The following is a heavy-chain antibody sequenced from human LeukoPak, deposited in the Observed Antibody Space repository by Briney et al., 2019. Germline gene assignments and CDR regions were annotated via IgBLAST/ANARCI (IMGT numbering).Heavy chain of an antibody. J-gene: IGHJ4*02. CDR1: GYRFSNYW. CDR2: IYPGDSHT. D-gene: IGHD3-10*01. V-gene: IGHV5-51*01. Sequence: GESLKISCKGSGYRFSNYWIGWVRQMPGKGLEWMGIIYPGDSHTRYSPSFQGQVTISVDESISTAYLEWSSLKASDTAIYYCARRRVGSGSYYNVGGYYFDNWGQGTLVTVSS. CDR3: ARRRVGSGSYYNVGGYYFDN.